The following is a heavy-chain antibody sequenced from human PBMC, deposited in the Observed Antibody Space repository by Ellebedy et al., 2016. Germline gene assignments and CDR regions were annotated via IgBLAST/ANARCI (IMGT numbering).Heavy chain of an antibody. D-gene: IGHD3-10*01. CDR1: GYTLTDLS. J-gene: IGHJ6*02. CDR3: ATDYRLLSCMDV. Sequence: ASVKVSCKVSGYTLTDLSMHWVRQAPGKGLEWMGGFDPEDGETIYAQKFQGRVTMTEDTSTDTAYMELSSLRSEDTAVYYCATDYRLLSCMDVWGQGTTVTVSS. V-gene: IGHV1-24*01. CDR2: FDPEDGET.